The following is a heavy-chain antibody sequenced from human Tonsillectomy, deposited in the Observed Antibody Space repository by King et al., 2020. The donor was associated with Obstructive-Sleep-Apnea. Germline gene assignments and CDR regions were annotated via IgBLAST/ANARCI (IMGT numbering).Heavy chain of an antibody. D-gene: IGHD5-24*01. CDR2: IYNSGST. CDR1: GGSVSSTSFY. CDR3: ARESRWLQSF. Sequence: QLQESGPGLVKPSETLSLTCTVSGGSVSSTSFYWSWIRQSPGTGLEWIGYIYNSGSTDYNPSLKSRATISIDTSRNQFSLKLNSVTAADTAVYYCARESRWLQSFWGPGTLVTVSS. V-gene: IGHV4-61*01. J-gene: IGHJ1*01.